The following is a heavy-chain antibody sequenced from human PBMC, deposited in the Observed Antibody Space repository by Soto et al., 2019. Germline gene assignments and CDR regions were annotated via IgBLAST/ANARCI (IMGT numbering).Heavy chain of an antibody. V-gene: IGHV4-4*02. CDR1: GGCISSRHW. CDR3: ASSSFLRSGDLFHGLDV. Sequence: SETLSLTCAVSGGCISSRHWWSWVRQPPGKGLEWIGEIYHSGSTNYNPSLKGRVTISVDESKNQFSLKLSSVTAADTAVYFCASSSFLRSGDLFHGLDVWGQGTTVTVSS. D-gene: IGHD3-10*01. J-gene: IGHJ6*02. CDR2: IYHSGST.